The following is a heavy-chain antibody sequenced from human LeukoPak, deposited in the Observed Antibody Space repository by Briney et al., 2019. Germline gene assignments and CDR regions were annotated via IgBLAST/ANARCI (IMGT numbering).Heavy chain of an antibody. CDR1: GGTFSSYA. D-gene: IGHD2/OR15-2a*01. V-gene: IGHV1-69*05. CDR2: IIPIFGTA. CDR3: ARDQIVATSSHYYYYTDV. Sequence: ASVKVSCKASGGTFSSYAISWVRQAPGQGLEWMGGIIPIFGTANYAQKFQGRVTITTDESTSTAYMELSSLRSEDTAVYYCARDQIVATSSHYYYYTDVWGKGTTVTVSS. J-gene: IGHJ6*03.